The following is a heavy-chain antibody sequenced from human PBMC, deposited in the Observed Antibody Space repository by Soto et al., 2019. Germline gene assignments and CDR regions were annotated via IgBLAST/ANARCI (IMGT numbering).Heavy chain of an antibody. J-gene: IGHJ5*02. CDR2: ISPGSRYP. CDR3: VRGGGGGLFDP. V-gene: IGHV3-11*06. Sequence: XHSCAGSGFIFRDSYMSWIRQAPGKGLEWLSYISPGSRYPAYADSVKGRFTISRDNAKRSLYLQMMSLTAEDTAIYYCVRGGGGGLFDPWGQGTMVTVSS. D-gene: IGHD2-15*01. CDR1: GFIFRDSY.